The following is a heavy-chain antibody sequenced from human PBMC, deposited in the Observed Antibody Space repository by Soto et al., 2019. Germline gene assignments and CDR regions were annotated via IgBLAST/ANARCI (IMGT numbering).Heavy chain of an antibody. D-gene: IGHD2-15*01. V-gene: IGHV3-11*06. CDR1: GFTFSDYY. J-gene: IGHJ4*02. CDR2: ISSSSSYT. Sequence: QVQLVESGGGLVKPGGSLRLSCAYSGFTFSDYYMSWIRQAPGKGLEWVSYISSSSSYTNYADSVKGRFTISRDNAKNSLYLQMNSLRAEDTAVYYCARRRGPYCSGGSCFSFDYWGQGTLVTVSS. CDR3: ARRRGPYCSGGSCFSFDY.